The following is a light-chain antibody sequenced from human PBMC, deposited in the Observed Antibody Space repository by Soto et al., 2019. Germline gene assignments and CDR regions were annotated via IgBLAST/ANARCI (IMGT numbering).Light chain of an antibody. J-gene: IGKJ1*01. CDR1: QSVSNNY. V-gene: IGKV3-20*01. CDR2: GAS. Sequence: EIVLTHSPDTLSLSTGERDTLSCRASQSVSNNYLAWYQQKPGQAPRLLIYGASNRATGIPDRFSGSGSGTDFTLTISRLEPEDFAVYYCQQYGSSGTFGQGTKVDIK. CDR3: QQYGSSGT.